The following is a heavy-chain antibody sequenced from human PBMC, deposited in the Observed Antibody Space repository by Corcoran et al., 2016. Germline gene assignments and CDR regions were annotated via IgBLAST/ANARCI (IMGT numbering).Heavy chain of an antibody. D-gene: IGHD6-6*01. J-gene: IGHJ5*02. CDR1: GFTFSSYS. CDR2: ISSSSSYI. CDR3: AREYSSSPRGGFDP. V-gene: IGHV3-21*01. Sequence: EVQLVESGGGLVKPGGSLRLSCAASGFTFSSYSMNWVRQAPGKGLEWVSSISSSSSYIYYADSVKGRFTISRDNAKNSLYLQMNSLRAEDTAVYYCAREYSSSPRGGFDPWGQGTLVTVSS.